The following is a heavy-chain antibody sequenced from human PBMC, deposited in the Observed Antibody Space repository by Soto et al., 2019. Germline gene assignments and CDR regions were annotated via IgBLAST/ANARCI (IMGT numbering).Heavy chain of an antibody. V-gene: IGHV3-23*01. CDR2: ISGNGGST. J-gene: IGHJ3*02. D-gene: IGHD6-19*01. Sequence: EVQLLESGGGLVQPGGSLRLSCAASGFTFSSYAMSWVRQAPGKGLEWVSAISGNGGSTYYADSVKGRFTISRDNSKNTLYLQTNSLRAEDTAVYCCAKGVGKWLETDAFDTWGQGTMVTVSS. CDR3: AKGVGKWLETDAFDT. CDR1: GFTFSSYA.